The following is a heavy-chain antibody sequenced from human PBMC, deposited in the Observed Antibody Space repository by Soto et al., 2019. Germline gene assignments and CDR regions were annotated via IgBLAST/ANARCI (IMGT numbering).Heavy chain of an antibody. D-gene: IGHD2-2*01. CDR3: ARMQNAYYYYYGMDV. Sequence: QVQLVQSGAEVKKPGASVKVSCKASGYTFTGYYMHWVRQAPGQGLEWMGWINPNSGGTNYAQKFEGRVTMTRDTSISTAYMELSRLRSDDTAVYYCARMQNAYYYYYGMDVWGQGTTVTVSS. J-gene: IGHJ6*02. CDR2: INPNSGGT. V-gene: IGHV1-2*02. CDR1: GYTFTGYY.